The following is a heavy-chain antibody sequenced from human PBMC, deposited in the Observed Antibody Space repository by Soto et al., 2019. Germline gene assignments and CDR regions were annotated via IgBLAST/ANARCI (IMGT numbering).Heavy chain of an antibody. D-gene: IGHD6-19*01. CDR2: ISAYNGNT. CDR1: GSTFTSYG. Sequence: ASVKVSCKASGSTFTSYGISWVRQAPGQGLEWMGWISAYNGNTNYAQKLQGRVTMTTDTSTSTAYMELRSLRSDDTAVYYFASGPSSGWYGGFDYWGQGTLVTVSS. J-gene: IGHJ4*02. V-gene: IGHV1-18*01. CDR3: ASGPSSGWYGGFDY.